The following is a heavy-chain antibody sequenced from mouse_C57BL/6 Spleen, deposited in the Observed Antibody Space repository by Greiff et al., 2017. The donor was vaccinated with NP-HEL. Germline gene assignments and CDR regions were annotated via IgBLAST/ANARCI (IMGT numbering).Heavy chain of an antibody. D-gene: IGHD1-1*01. CDR3: ARRYYGSSFGNYFDY. V-gene: IGHV5-17*01. CDR2: ISSGSSTI. J-gene: IGHJ2*01. Sequence: EVKLVESGGGLVKPGGSLKLSCAASGFTFSDYGMHWVRQAPEKGLEWVAYISSGSSTIYYADTVKGRFTISRDNAKNTLFLQMTSLRSEDTAMYYCARRYYGSSFGNYFDYWGQGTTLTVSS. CDR1: GFTFSDYG.